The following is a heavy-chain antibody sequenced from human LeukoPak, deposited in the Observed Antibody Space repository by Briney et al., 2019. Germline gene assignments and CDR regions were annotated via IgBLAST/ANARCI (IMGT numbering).Heavy chain of an antibody. V-gene: IGHV3-30*18. CDR1: GFTFSSYG. Sequence: PGGSLRLSCAASGFTFSSYGMHWVRQAPGKGLEWVAVISYDGSNKYYADSVKGRFTISRDNSKNTLYLQMNSLRAEDTAVYYCAKDRYGSGIFDYWGQGTLVTVSS. D-gene: IGHD3-10*01. CDR2: ISYDGSNK. J-gene: IGHJ4*02. CDR3: AKDRYGSGIFDY.